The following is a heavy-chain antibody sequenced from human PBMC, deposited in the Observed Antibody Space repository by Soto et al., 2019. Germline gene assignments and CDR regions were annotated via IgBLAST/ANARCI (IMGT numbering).Heavy chain of an antibody. Sequence: GAPAKASCKASGVTFNSYYMYSARHDKGQGLEWMGWMNPNSGNTGYAQKFQGRVTMTRNTSISTAYMELSSLRSEDTAVYYCATVFGIAAAGVAFDIWGQGTMVTVSS. CDR1: GVTFNSYY. V-gene: IGHV1-8*01. J-gene: IGHJ3*02. CDR3: ATVFGIAAAGVAFDI. CDR2: MNPNSGNT. D-gene: IGHD6-13*01.